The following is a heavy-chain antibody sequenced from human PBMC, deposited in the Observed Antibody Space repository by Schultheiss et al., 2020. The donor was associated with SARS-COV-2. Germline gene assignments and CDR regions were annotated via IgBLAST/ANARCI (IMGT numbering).Heavy chain of an antibody. Sequence: GGSLRLSCAASGFTFSSYAMSWVRQAPGKGLECVSAISGSGGSTYYADSVKGRFTISRDNSKNTLYLQMNSLRAEDTAVYYCAKPVVKAARPRDWFDPWGQGTLVTVSS. CDR2: ISGSGGST. V-gene: IGHV3-23*01. D-gene: IGHD6-6*01. CDR1: GFTFSSYA. J-gene: IGHJ5*02. CDR3: AKPVVKAARPRDWFDP.